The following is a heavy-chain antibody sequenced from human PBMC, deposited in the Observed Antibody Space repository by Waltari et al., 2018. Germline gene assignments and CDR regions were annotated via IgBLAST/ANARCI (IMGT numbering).Heavy chain of an antibody. CDR2: MNPNSGNT. Sequence: QVQLVQSGAEVKKPGASVKVSCKASGYTFTSYDINWVRKATGQGLEWMGWMNPNSGNTGYAQKFQGRVTMTRNTSISTAYMELSSLRSEDTAVYYCAIRLYYYDSSGYDYWGQGTLVTVSS. J-gene: IGHJ4*02. V-gene: IGHV1-8*01. D-gene: IGHD3-22*01. CDR3: AIRLYYYDSSGYDY. CDR1: GYTFTSYD.